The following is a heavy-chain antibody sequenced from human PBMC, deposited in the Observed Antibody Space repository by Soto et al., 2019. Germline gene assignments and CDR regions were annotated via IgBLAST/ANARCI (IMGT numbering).Heavy chain of an antibody. CDR3: AVRVYAPTDYYYYGMVV. J-gene: IGHJ6*02. CDR2: MNPNSGNT. CDR1: GYTFTSYD. V-gene: IGHV1-8*01. Sequence: QVQLVQSGAEVKKPGASVKVSCKASGYTFTSYDINWVRQATGQGLEWMGWMNPNSGNTGYAQKFQGRVTMTRNNSISTDYMELSSLRSEDTAVYYCAVRVYAPTDYYYYGMVVWGQGTTVTVSS. D-gene: IGHD2-8*01.